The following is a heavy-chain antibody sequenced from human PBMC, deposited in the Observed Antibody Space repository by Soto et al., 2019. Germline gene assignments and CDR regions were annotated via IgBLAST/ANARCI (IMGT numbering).Heavy chain of an antibody. CDR2: IYYSGST. V-gene: IGHV4-31*03. Sequence: QVQLQESGPGLVKPSQTLSLICTVSGGSINSGGYYWSWIRQHPGKGLEWIGYIYYSGSTYYNPFPRSRVTISAGASENQFSLKLSSVTAADTAVYFCARAYRKSGYSSSWVFDSWGQGTLVNVSS. CDR1: GGSINSGGYY. CDR3: ARAYRKSGYSSSWVFDS. D-gene: IGHD6-13*01. J-gene: IGHJ4*02.